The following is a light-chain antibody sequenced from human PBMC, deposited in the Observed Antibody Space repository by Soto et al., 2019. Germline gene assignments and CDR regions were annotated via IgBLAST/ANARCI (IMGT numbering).Light chain of an antibody. V-gene: IGLV1-40*01. J-gene: IGLJ3*02. CDR3: QSYDSGLSGSWL. CDR2: DDD. CDR1: SSNIGAGYA. Sequence: QSVLTQPPSVSGAPGQSVTISCTGSSSNIGAGYAEHWYQHLPLTAPKLLIYDDDNRPSGVSARFSGSKSGTSASLAITGLQADDEAYYYCQSYDSGLSGSWLFGGGTKLTVL.